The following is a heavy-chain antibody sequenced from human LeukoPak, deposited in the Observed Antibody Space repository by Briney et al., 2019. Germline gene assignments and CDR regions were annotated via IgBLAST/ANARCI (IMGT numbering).Heavy chain of an antibody. J-gene: IGHJ4*02. CDR2: INHSGST. CDR1: GGSSSVFY. Sequence: SETLSLTCADNGGSSSVFYWSWIRQPPGKGLEWIGEINHSGSTNYNPSLKSRVTISVDTSKNQFSLKLSSVTAADTAVYYCAGGTGENFDYWGQGTLVTVSS. D-gene: IGHD7-27*01. CDR3: AGGTGENFDY. V-gene: IGHV4-34*01.